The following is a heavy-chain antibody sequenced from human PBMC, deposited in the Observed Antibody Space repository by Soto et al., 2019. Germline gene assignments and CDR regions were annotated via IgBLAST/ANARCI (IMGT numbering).Heavy chain of an antibody. J-gene: IGHJ4*02. V-gene: IGHV3-30*18. CDR2: ISSDGSNK. CDR1: GFTFSSYA. CDR3: AKDGAAAGTFDY. Sequence: QVQLVESGGGVVQPGRTLRLSCAASGFTFSSYAMQWVRQAPGKGLEWVGVISSDGSNKYYADSVKDRFTISRDNSKNRLYMKMNSLRAEDTAGYYCAKDGAAAGTFDYWGQGTLVTVSS. D-gene: IGHD6-13*01.